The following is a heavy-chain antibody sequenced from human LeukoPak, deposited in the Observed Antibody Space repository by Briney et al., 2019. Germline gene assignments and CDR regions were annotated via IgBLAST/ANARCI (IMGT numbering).Heavy chain of an antibody. Sequence: YWSWIRQPPGKGLEWIGYIYYSGSTNYNPTLKSRVTISVDTSKNQFSLKLNSVTAADTAVYYCARGGSNFDYWGQGTLVTVSS. CDR1: Y. J-gene: IGHJ4*02. CDR3: ARGGSNFDY. D-gene: IGHD3-16*01. CDR2: IYYSGST. V-gene: IGHV4-59*01.